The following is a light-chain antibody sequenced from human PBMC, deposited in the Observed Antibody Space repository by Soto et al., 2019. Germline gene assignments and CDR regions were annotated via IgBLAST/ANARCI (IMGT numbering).Light chain of an antibody. J-gene: IGKJ4*01. CDR1: QSLVYSDGNIY. V-gene: IGKV2-30*01. CDR2: QVS. CDR3: MQGTHWPLT. Sequence: DAVMTQSPLSLPVTLGQPASISCRSSQSLVYSDGNIYLHWFQQRPGQSPRRLIYQVSIRDSAVPDRFSGSGSDTDFTLKISRVEAEDVGVYYCMQGTHWPLTFGGGTKVEIK.